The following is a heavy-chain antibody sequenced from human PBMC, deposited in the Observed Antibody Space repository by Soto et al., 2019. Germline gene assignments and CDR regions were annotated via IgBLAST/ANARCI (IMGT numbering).Heavy chain of an antibody. Sequence: SETLSLTCTVSGGSISSYYWSWIRQPPGKGLEWIGYIYYSGSTNYNPSLKSRVTISVDTSKNQFSLKLSSVTAADTAVYYCARHRGIAVAGPRGYYYFDYWGQGTLVTVSS. J-gene: IGHJ4*02. CDR3: ARHRGIAVAGPRGYYYFDY. V-gene: IGHV4-59*08. D-gene: IGHD6-19*01. CDR1: GGSISSYY. CDR2: IYYSGST.